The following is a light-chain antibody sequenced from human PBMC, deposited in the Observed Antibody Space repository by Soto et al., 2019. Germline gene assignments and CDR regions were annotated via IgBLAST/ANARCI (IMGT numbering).Light chain of an antibody. Sequence: EIVMTQSPATLSVSPGERATLSCRAGQSVSSNLAWYQQEPGQAPRLLIYGASTRATGIPASFSGSGSGTEFTLTISSLQYEDFAVYFCQQYKNWHPITFGQGTRLEIK. V-gene: IGKV3-15*01. J-gene: IGKJ5*01. CDR3: QQYKNWHPIT. CDR2: GAS. CDR1: QSVSSN.